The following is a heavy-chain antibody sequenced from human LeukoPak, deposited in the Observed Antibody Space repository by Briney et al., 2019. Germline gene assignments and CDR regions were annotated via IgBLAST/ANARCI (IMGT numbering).Heavy chain of an antibody. CDR3: ARHAWSGSITIFGVVRGHFDY. D-gene: IGHD3-3*01. CDR2: IYYSGST. V-gene: IGHV4-39*01. CDR1: GGSISSSSYY. Sequence: SETLSLTCTVSGGSISSSSYYWGWIRQPPGKGLEWIGSIYYSGSTYYNPSLKSRVTISVDTSKTQFSLKLSSVTAADTAVYYCARHAWSGSITIFGVVRGHFDYWGQGTLVTVSS. J-gene: IGHJ4*02.